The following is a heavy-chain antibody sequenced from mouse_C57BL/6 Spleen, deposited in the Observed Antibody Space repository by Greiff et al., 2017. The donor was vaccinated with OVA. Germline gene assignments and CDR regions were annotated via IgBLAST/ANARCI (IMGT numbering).Heavy chain of an antibody. V-gene: IGHV14-3*01. J-gene: IGHJ2*01. D-gene: IGHD2-3*01. CDR2: IDPANGNT. Sequence: VQLQQSVAELVRPGASVKLSCTASGFNIQNTYMHWVKQRPEQGLEWIGRIDPANGNTKYAPKFQGKATITADTSSNTAYLQLSSLTSEDTAIYYCASYDQEGYWGQGTTLTVSS. CDR3: ASYDQEGY. CDR1: GFNIQNTY.